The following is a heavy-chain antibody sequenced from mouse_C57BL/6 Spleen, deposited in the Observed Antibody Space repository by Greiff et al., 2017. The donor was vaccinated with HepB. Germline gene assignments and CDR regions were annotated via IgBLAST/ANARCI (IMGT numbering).Heavy chain of an antibody. CDR2: IYPGSGNT. CDR1: GYTFTDYY. Sequence: VMLVESGAELVRPGASVKLSCKASGYTFTDYYINWVKQRPGQGLEWIARIYPGSGNTYYNEKFKGKATLTAEKSSSTAYMQLSSLTSEDSAVYFCARWGYGSSYDYWGQGTTLTVSS. J-gene: IGHJ2*01. V-gene: IGHV1-76*01. CDR3: ARWGYGSSYDY. D-gene: IGHD1-1*01.